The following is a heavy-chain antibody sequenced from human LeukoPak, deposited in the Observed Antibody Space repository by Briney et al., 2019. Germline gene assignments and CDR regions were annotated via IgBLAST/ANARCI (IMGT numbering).Heavy chain of an antibody. Sequence: SETLSLTCTVSGDSVSTNLYYWGWIRQPPGKGLEWISNLFHSGTTYYNPSLKSRVSISVYTSKNQSSLKLNSVTAADTAVYYCARQGYGRSSFFDHWGQGTLVTVSS. V-gene: IGHV4-39*01. D-gene: IGHD6-6*01. J-gene: IGHJ4*02. CDR2: LFHSGTT. CDR1: GDSVSTNLYY. CDR3: ARQGYGRSSFFDH.